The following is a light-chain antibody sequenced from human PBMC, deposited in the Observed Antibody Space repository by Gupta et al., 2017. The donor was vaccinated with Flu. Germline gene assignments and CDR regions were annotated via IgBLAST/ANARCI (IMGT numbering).Light chain of an antibody. Sequence: QAVLTQPPSVSAAPRQQVIISCSGSSSNIGNNYVSWYQQLPGTAPKLLIYENNKRPSGIPDRFSGSKSGTSATLGITGLQTGDEADYYCGTWDSSLSAGVFGGGTKLTVL. J-gene: IGLJ3*02. V-gene: IGLV1-51*02. CDR1: SSNIGNNY. CDR2: ENN. CDR3: GTWDSSLSAGV.